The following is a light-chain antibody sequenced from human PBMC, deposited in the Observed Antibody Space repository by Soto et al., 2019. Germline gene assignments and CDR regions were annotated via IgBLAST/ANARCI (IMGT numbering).Light chain of an antibody. J-gene: IGKJ1*01. Sequence: DIQMTQSPSTLSAFVGDTVTITCRASQSIDTWLAWHQQKPGRAPKLLISKASTLESGVPSRFSGSGSGTDFTLTIRDVQPDDSAIYYCQQYNSYRAFGQGTKVDIK. CDR1: QSIDTW. CDR3: QQYNSYRA. CDR2: KAS. V-gene: IGKV1-5*03.